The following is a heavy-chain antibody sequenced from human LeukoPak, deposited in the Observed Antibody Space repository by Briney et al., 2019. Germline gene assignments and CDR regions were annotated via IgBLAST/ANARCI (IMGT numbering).Heavy chain of an antibody. Sequence: GGSLRLSCAASGFIFSNYGMHWVRQAPGEGLEWVAFLHNDETEIYYADSVKGRFTISRDNSKNTLYLQMSSLRSDDTAVYYCARDLTYSGYDQVDYWGQGTLVTVSS. CDR3: ARDLTYSGYDQVDY. CDR2: LHNDETEI. D-gene: IGHD5-12*01. V-gene: IGHV3-30*02. J-gene: IGHJ4*02. CDR1: GFIFSNYG.